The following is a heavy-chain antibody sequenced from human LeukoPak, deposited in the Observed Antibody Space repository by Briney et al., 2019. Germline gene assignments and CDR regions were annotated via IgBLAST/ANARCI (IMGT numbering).Heavy chain of an antibody. CDR2: IGGRDGST. D-gene: IGHD3-10*01. CDR1: GFTFSNYA. V-gene: IGHV3-23*01. CDR3: AKGHYYGSGSLDY. J-gene: IGHJ4*02. Sequence: GGSLRLSCADSGFTFSNYAMHWVRQAPGKGLEWVSAIGGRDGSTYYADSVKGRFAISRDNSKNTLYVQMNSLRAEDTAVYYCAKGHYYGSGSLDYWGQGTLVTVSS.